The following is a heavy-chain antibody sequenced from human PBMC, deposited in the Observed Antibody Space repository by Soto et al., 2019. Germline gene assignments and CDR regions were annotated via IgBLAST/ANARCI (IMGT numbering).Heavy chain of an antibody. CDR1: GFTFYDYG. D-gene: IGHD3-10*01. CDR2: INWNGGKT. CDR3: AREYGSGSYYWFAP. J-gene: IGHJ5*02. V-gene: IGHV3-20*04. Sequence: PGGSLRLSCVASGFTFYDYGLSWVRQAPGKGLEWVSGINWNGGKTRYVDSVKGRFSISRDNAKNSLYLQMDSLRAEDSAFYYCAREYGSGSYYWFAPWGQGTLVTVSS.